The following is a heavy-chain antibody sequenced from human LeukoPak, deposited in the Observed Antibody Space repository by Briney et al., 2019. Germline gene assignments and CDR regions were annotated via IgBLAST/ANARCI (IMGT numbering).Heavy chain of an antibody. J-gene: IGHJ4*02. CDR2: ISGSGGRT. CDR1: RFTFSSYA. CDR3: ARLYYYVSGTYSRYFDY. Sequence: GGSLRLSCAASRFTFSSYAMSWVRQVPGKGLEWVAVISGSGGRTDYANSVKGRFTISRDNSKNTLYLQMNSLRAEDTAVYYCARLYYYVSGTYSRYFDYWGQGTLVTVSS. D-gene: IGHD3-10*01. V-gene: IGHV3-23*01.